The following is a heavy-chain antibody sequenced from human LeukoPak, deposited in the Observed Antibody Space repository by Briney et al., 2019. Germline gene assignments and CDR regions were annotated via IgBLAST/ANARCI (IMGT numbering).Heavy chain of an antibody. CDR2: INSDGSSS. V-gene: IGHV3-74*01. J-gene: IGHJ5*02. CDR1: GFTFSSYW. Sequence: PGGSLRLSCAASGFTFSSYWMHWVRQAPGKGLVWVPRINSDGSSSSYADPVKGRFTISRDNAKNTLYLQMNSLRAEDTAVYYCARGWGYSSSSGSPSMFDPWGQGTLVTVSS. CDR3: ARGWGYSSSSGSPSMFDP. D-gene: IGHD6-6*01.